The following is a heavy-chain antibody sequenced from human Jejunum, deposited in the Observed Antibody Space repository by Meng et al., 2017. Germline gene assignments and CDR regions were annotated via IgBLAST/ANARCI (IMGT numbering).Heavy chain of an antibody. J-gene: IGHJ4*02. D-gene: IGHD1-26*01. CDR2: VYYSGHT. CDR3: ARTPLYSGSYYFDP. Sequence: QGQLQDSGPGLVRPSEPLSLTCTVSGDSVSSDNYYWSWIRQPPGKGLEWIGYVYYSGHTDCNPSLKSRLSISIDTSKNHFSLKLSSVTAADTAVYYCARTPLYSGSYYFDPWGQGALVTVSS. V-gene: IGHV4-61*03. CDR1: GDSVSSDNYY.